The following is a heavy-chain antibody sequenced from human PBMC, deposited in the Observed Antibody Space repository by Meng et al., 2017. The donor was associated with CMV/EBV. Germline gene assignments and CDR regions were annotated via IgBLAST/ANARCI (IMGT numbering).Heavy chain of an antibody. CDR3: TTDPPSYCSGGSCAENDY. Sequence: GESLKISCAASGFTFSSYAMSWVRQAPGKGLEWVGRIKSKTDGGTTDYAAPVKGRFTISRDDSKNTLYLQMNSLKTEDTAVYYCTTDPPSYCSGGSCAENDYWGQGTLVTVSS. V-gene: IGHV3-15*01. J-gene: IGHJ4*02. CDR1: GFTFSSYA. CDR2: IKSKTDGGTT. D-gene: IGHD2-15*01.